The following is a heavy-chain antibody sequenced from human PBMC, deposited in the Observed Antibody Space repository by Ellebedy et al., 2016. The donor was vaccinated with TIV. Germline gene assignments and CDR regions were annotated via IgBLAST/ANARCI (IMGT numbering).Heavy chain of an antibody. CDR3: ARGYNWNYDYYYYMDV. V-gene: IGHV4-34*01. Sequence: SETLSLXXAVYGGSFSGYYWSWIRQPPGKGLEWIGEINHSGSTNYNPSLKSRVTISVDTSKNQFSLKLSSVTAADTAVYYCARGYNWNYDYYYYMDVWGKGTTVTVSS. CDR1: GGSFSGYY. D-gene: IGHD1-20*01. CDR2: INHSGST. J-gene: IGHJ6*03.